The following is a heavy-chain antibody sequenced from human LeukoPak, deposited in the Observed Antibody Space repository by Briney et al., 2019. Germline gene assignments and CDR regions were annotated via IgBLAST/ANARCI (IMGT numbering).Heavy chain of an antibody. CDR3: ARTGSRAFDI. Sequence: GGSLRLSCAASGFTFSDYHMSWIRQAPGKGLEWVSYISSGGSTIYYADSVKGRFTISRDNAKNSLYLQMNSRRAEDTAVYYCARTGSRAFDIWGQGTMVTVSS. CDR1: GFTFSDYH. V-gene: IGHV3-11*01. D-gene: IGHD2-15*01. CDR2: ISSGGSTI. J-gene: IGHJ3*02.